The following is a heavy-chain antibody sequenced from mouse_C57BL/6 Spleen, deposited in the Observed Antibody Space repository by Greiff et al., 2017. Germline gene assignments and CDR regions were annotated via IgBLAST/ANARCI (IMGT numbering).Heavy chain of an antibody. CDR2: IYPSDSET. J-gene: IGHJ3*01. CDR3: AVIYDGYSPFAY. D-gene: IGHD2-3*01. CDR1: GYTFTSYW. Sequence: QVQLQQSGAELVRPGSSVKLSCKASGYTFTSYWMHWVKQRPIQGLEWIGNIYPSDSETHYNQKFKDKATLTVDKSSSTAYMQLSSLTSEDSAVYYRAVIYDGYSPFAYWGQGTLVTGSA. V-gene: IGHV1-52*01.